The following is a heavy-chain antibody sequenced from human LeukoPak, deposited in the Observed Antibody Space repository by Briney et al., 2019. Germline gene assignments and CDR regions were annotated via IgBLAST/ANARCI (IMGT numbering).Heavy chain of an antibody. J-gene: IGHJ5*02. V-gene: IGHV4-34*01. Sequence: PSETLSLTCTVSGGSISGYYWSWIRQPPGKGLEWIGEINHSGSTNYNPSLKSRVTISVDTSKNQFSLKLSSVTAADTAVYYCARKGSSMSPFDPWGQGTLVTVSS. CDR2: INHSGST. D-gene: IGHD2/OR15-2a*01. CDR3: ARKGSSMSPFDP. CDR1: GGSISGYY.